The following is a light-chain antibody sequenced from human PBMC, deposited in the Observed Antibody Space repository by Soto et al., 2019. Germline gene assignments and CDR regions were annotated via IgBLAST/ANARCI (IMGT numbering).Light chain of an antibody. Sequence: DIQMAQSPSTLSANVGDRVSITCRASRTISTWLAWYQQKPGKAPNLLIYQASTLETGVPSRFSGSGSGTEFTLTIRGLQPDDFATYYCQQYDNYPLTFGGGTKVEI. CDR3: QQYDNYPLT. CDR1: RTISTW. CDR2: QAS. V-gene: IGKV1-5*03. J-gene: IGKJ4*01.